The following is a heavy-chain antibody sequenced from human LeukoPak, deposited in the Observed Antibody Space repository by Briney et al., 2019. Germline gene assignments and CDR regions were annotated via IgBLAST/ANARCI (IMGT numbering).Heavy chain of an antibody. J-gene: IGHJ5*02. CDR2: IDASGGST. CDR1: GFTFSSYA. Sequence: GGSLRLSCAASGFTFSSYAMSWVRQAPGKGLEWVSSIDASGGSTYYADSVKGRFTISRDNSKNTFYLQMNSLRADDTAVYYCAKRSGSGWYGWFAPWGQGNLVTVSS. V-gene: IGHV3-23*01. D-gene: IGHD6-19*01. CDR3: AKRSGSGWYGWFAP.